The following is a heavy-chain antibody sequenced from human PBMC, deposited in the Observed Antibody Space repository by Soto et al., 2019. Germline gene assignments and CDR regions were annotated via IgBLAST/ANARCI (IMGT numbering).Heavy chain of an antibody. D-gene: IGHD3-10*01. J-gene: IGHJ3*02. CDR1: GFTFSSYG. Sequence: GGSLRLSCAASGFTFSSYGMHWVRQAPGKGLEWVAVISHDGSNKYYADSVKGRFTISRDNSKNTLYLQMNSLRAEDTAVYYCAKGDWGLYGSGSYYHDAFDIWGQGTMVTVSS. V-gene: IGHV3-30*18. CDR2: ISHDGSNK. CDR3: AKGDWGLYGSGSYYHDAFDI.